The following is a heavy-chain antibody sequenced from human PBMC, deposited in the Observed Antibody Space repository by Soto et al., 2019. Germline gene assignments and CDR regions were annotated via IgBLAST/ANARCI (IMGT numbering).Heavy chain of an antibody. Sequence: GGSLRLSCAASGFTFSSYAMSWVRQAPGKGLEWVSAISGSGGSTYYADSVKGRFNISRDNSKNTLYLQMNSLRAEDTAVYYCAKGNRNYYDSSGHRQYYFDYWGQGTLVTVSS. V-gene: IGHV3-23*01. J-gene: IGHJ4*02. D-gene: IGHD3-22*01. CDR3: AKGNRNYYDSSGHRQYYFDY. CDR1: GFTFSSYA. CDR2: ISGSGGST.